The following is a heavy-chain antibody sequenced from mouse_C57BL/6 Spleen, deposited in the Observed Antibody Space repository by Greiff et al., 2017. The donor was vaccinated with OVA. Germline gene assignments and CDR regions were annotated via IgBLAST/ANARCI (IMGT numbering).Heavy chain of an antibody. D-gene: IGHD2-5*01. V-gene: IGHV1-82*01. Sequence: VQLQQSGPELVKPGASVKISCKASGYAFSSSWMNWVKQRPGKGLEWIGRLYPGDGDTNYNGKFKGKATLTADKSSSTAYMQLSSLTSEDSAVYFGVRHYSNYGDAMDYWGQGTSVTVSS. CDR2: LYPGDGDT. CDR3: VRHYSNYGDAMDY. CDR1: GYAFSSSW. J-gene: IGHJ4*01.